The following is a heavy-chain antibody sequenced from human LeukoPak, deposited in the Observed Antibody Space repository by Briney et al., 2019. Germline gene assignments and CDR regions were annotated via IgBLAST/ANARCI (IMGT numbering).Heavy chain of an antibody. CDR2: IYPGDSDT. V-gene: IGHV5-51*01. CDR1: GYTLTNNW. D-gene: IGHD3-3*01. CDR3: ARHGDLWPDAFDI. Sequence: GESLKISCKISGYTLTNNWIGWVRQVPGKGLEWMGIIYPGDSDTRYSPSFQGQVTISADKSISTAYLQWSSLKASDTAMYYCARHGDLWPDAFDIWGQGTMVTVSS. J-gene: IGHJ3*02.